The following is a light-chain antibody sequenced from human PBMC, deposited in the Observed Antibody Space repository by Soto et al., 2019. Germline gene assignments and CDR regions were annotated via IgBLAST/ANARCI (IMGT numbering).Light chain of an antibody. CDR3: MHGTYWPPT. J-gene: IGKJ1*01. CDR1: QSVVYSDGNAY. V-gene: IGKV2-30*01. Sequence: DVVMTQSPPSLPVTLGQPASISCRSSQSVVYSDGNAYLNWFQQRPGQSPRRLIYTVSNRESGVPDRFSGGGSGTDFTLKISRVEAEDVGIYYCMHGTYWPPTFGQGTKVEI. CDR2: TVS.